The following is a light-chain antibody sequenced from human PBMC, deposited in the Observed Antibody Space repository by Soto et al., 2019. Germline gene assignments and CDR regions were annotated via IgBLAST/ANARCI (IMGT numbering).Light chain of an antibody. J-gene: IGLJ2*01. CDR2: EDD. CDR1: SSNIGNNY. V-gene: IGLV1-51*01. Sequence: QSVLTQPPSVSAAPGQTVTISCSGSSSNIGNNYVSWYQQFQGAAPTLLIYEDDKRLSGTPDRFSASKSGTSATLGITGLQTGDEADYYCGAWDSSLSAGQVVFGGGTKLTVL. CDR3: GAWDSSLSAGQVV.